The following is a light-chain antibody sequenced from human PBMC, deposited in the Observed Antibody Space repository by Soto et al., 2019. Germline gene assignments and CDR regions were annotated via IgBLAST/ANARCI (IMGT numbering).Light chain of an antibody. Sequence: EIVLTQSPGTLSLSPGERATLSCRASQNISRFYLAWYHQRPGQAPKLLISGTSTRATGIPDRFSGSGSGTEFTLTISSLEAEDSAVYYCQQRGSWPATFGPGTKVDIK. CDR1: QNISRFY. J-gene: IGKJ3*01. CDR2: GTS. V-gene: IGKV3D-20*02. CDR3: QQRGSWPAT.